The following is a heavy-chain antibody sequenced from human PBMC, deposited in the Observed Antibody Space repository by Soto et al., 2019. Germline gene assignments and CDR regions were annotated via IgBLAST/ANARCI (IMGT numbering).Heavy chain of an antibody. CDR1: GGSVSSGSYY. V-gene: IGHV4-61*01. Sequence: QVQLQESGPGLVKPSETLSLICTVSGGSVSSGSYYWSWIRQPPGKGLEWIGYIYYSGSTNYNPSLKSRVTISVDTSKNQFYLKLSSVTAADTAVYYCARISGYSYGLPPYFDYWGQGTLVTVSS. D-gene: IGHD5-18*01. CDR3: ARISGYSYGLPPYFDY. J-gene: IGHJ4*02. CDR2: IYYSGST.